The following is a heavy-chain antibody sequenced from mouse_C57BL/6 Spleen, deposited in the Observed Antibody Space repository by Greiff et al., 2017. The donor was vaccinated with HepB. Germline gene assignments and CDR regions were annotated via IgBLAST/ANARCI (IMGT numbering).Heavy chain of an antibody. J-gene: IGHJ4*01. Sequence: VQLQQSGAELVRPGTSVKVSCKASGYAFTNYLIEWVKQRPGQGLEWIGVINPGSGGTNYNEKFKGKATLTADKSSSTAYMQLSSLTSEDSAVYFCARSRYDGYPNYYAMDYWGQGTSVTVSS. CDR2: INPGSGGT. CDR1: GYAFTNYL. V-gene: IGHV1-54*01. D-gene: IGHD2-3*01. CDR3: ARSRYDGYPNYYAMDY.